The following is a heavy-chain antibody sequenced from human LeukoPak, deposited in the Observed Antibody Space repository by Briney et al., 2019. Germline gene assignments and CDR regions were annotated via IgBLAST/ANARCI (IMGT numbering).Heavy chain of an antibody. CDR3: AASGWSKPYYFDY. Sequence: ASVKVSCKASGYTFTSYRISWVRRAPGQGLEWMGWISAYNGNTNYAQKFQDRVTMTTDTSTNAAYMELRSLRSDDTAVYYCAASGWSKPYYFDYWGQGTLVTVSS. D-gene: IGHD6-19*01. J-gene: IGHJ4*02. CDR1: GYTFTSYR. V-gene: IGHV1-18*01. CDR2: ISAYNGNT.